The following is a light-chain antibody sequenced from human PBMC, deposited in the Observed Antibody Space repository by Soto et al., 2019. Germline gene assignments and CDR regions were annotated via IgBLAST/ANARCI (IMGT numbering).Light chain of an antibody. Sequence: QSVLTQPASVSGSPGQSITISCTGTSADIGGFYYVSWYQQFPGKAPKLIIYINDQRPSGVPDRFSGSKSGTSASLAISGLQPEDEADYYCAAWDDRLKALFGTGTKVTV. V-gene: IGLV2-14*03. CDR1: SADIGGFYY. CDR2: IND. J-gene: IGLJ1*01. CDR3: AAWDDRLKAL.